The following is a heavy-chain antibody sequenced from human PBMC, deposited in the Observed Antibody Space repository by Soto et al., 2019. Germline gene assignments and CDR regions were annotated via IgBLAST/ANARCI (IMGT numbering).Heavy chain of an antibody. J-gene: IGHJ6*02. CDR3: TGEVDKEGMDV. CDR2: IKSKTDGGTT. CDR1: GFTFSNAW. D-gene: IGHD5-12*01. Sequence: EVQLVESGGGLVKPGGSLRLSCAASGFTFSNAWMNWVRQAPGKGLEWVGRIKSKTDGGTTDYAAAVKGRFTISRDDSKNTLYLQMNSLKTEDTAVYYCTGEVDKEGMDVWGQGTTVTVSS. V-gene: IGHV3-15*07.